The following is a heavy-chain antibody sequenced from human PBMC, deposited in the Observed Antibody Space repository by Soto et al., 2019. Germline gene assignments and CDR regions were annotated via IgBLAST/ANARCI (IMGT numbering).Heavy chain of an antibody. J-gene: IGHJ4*02. CDR2: ISGSGGST. CDR1: GFTFSSYA. Sequence: EVQLLESGGGLVQPGGSLRLSCAASGFTFSSYAMSWVRQAPGKGLEWVSAISGSGGSTYYADSVKGRFTISRDNSKNTLYLQMNSLRAEDTAVYYCAKARTPLWELLRIFDYWGQGTLVTVSS. V-gene: IGHV3-23*01. CDR3: AKARTPLWELLRIFDY. D-gene: IGHD1-26*01.